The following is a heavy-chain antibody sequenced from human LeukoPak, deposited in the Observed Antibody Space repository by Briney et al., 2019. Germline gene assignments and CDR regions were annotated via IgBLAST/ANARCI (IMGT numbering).Heavy chain of an antibody. V-gene: IGHV3-15*01. CDR2: IKSKTDGGTT. CDR3: TTQTILLWFGYY. J-gene: IGHJ4*02. Sequence: GGSLRLSCAASGFTFSNAWMSWVRQAPGKGLEWVGRIKSKTDGGTTDYAAPVKGRFTISRDDSKNTLYLQMNSLKTEDTAVYYCTTQTILLWFGYYWGQGTLVTVSS. CDR1: GFTFSNAW. D-gene: IGHD3-10*01.